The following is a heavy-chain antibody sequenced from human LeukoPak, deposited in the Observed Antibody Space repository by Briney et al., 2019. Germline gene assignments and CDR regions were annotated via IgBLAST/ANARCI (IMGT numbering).Heavy chain of an antibody. CDR1: GYTFTSYH. V-gene: IGHV1-46*01. Sequence: RWASVKVSCKASGYTFTSYHLHWVRQAPGQGLEWMGIINPSGGSTSYAQKFQGRVTMTRDTSTSTVYMELSSLRSEDTAVYYCARDWESNWNLDYWGQGTLVTVSS. J-gene: IGHJ4*02. D-gene: IGHD1-1*01. CDR3: ARDWESNWNLDY. CDR2: INPSGGST.